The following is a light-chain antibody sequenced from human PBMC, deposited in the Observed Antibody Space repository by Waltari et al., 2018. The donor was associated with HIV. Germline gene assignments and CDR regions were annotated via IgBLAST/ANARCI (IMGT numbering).Light chain of an antibody. J-gene: IGLJ3*02. CDR1: SSALSGYNY. CDR3: CSYAGASTWV. Sequence: QSALTQPASVSGSPGQSITISCTGTSSALSGYNYVSWYQHHPGKAPKLLIYDVIKRPSGVSIRVSASKSGGTASLTISGLQAEDEADYYCCSYAGASTWVFGGGTKLTVL. CDR2: DVI. V-gene: IGLV2-23*02.